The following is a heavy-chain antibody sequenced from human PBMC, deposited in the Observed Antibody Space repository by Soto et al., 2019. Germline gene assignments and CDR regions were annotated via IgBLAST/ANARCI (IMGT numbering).Heavy chain of an antibody. CDR1: GASISIGGYF. Sequence: SETLSLTCTVSGASISIGGYFWSWIRQHPGKGLEWVGHIYYNGSTYYNPSLKSRLTISVDTSKNEFSLRLTSVTAADTAVYFCATDEYFGSEIDFYYYAMDVWGQGTTVTVSS. J-gene: IGHJ6*02. CDR3: ATDEYFGSEIDFYYYAMDV. CDR2: IYYNGST. V-gene: IGHV4-31*03. D-gene: IGHD3-10*01.